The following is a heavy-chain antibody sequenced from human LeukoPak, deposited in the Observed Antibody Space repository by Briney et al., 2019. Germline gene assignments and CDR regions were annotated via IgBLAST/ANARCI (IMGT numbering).Heavy chain of an antibody. CDR3: ARARGLLWFGERWNAFDI. Sequence: SVKVSCKASGGTFSSYAISWVRQAPGQGLEWVGGIIPIFGTANYAQKFQGRVTITADESTSTAYMELSSLRSEDTAVYYCARARGLLWFGERWNAFDIWGQGTMVTVSS. J-gene: IGHJ3*02. CDR1: GGTFSSYA. CDR2: IIPIFGTA. V-gene: IGHV1-69*13. D-gene: IGHD3-10*01.